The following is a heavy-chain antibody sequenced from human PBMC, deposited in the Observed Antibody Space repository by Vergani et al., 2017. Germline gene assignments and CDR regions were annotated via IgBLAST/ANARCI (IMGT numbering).Heavy chain of an antibody. Sequence: QVQLVQSGAEVRKPGASVKVSCKASADTLTGYYLHWVRQAPGQGLEWMGWISPSSGGTNYERKFQGRVTMTRDTSTSTIYMELSSLTSDDTAIYYCASEVWELLMHGFDVWGQGTAVIVSS. CDR1: ADTLTGYY. CDR3: ASEVWELLMHGFDV. D-gene: IGHD1-26*01. CDR2: ISPSSGGT. V-gene: IGHV1-2*02. J-gene: IGHJ6*02.